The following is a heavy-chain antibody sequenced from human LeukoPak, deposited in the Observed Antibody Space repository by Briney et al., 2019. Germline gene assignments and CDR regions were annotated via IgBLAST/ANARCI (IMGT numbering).Heavy chain of an antibody. CDR2: IYSGGST. Sequence: GGSLRLSCAASGSTFSSYSMNWVRQAPGKGLEWVSVIYSGGSTYYADSVKGRFTVSRDNSKNTLYLQMNSLRAEDTAVYYCASTTRGGTYYYYMDVWGKGTTVTVSS. D-gene: IGHD1-1*01. V-gene: IGHV3-53*01. CDR1: GSTFSSYS. CDR3: ASTTRGGTYYYYMDV. J-gene: IGHJ6*03.